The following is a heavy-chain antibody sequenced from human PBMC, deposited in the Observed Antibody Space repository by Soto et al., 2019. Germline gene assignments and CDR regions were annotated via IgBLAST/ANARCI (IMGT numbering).Heavy chain of an antibody. CDR3: TSTYYFDY. CDR1: GFTFSNAW. D-gene: IGHD4-4*01. J-gene: IGHJ4*02. Sequence: EVQLVESGGGLVKPGGSLRLSCAASGFTFSNAWMNWVRQAPGKGLEWVGRIKSKTAGGTIDYAAPVKGRFTISRDVSKNTLYLQMNSLKIEDTAVYYCTSTYYFDYWGQGTLVTVSS. V-gene: IGHV3-15*07. CDR2: IKSKTAGGTI.